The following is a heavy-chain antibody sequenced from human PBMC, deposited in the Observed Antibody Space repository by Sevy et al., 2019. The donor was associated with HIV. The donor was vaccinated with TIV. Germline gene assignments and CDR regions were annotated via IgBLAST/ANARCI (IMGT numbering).Heavy chain of an antibody. Sequence: ASVKVSCKASGGTFGSYTINWMRQAPGQGLEWMGRIIPVFDTTNYAQKFQGRVTFTADEPTRTAYMELSILTSEDTAVYYCAHRRGYSDYYYEDYWGQGTLVTVSS. CDR1: GGTFGSYT. J-gene: IGHJ4*02. V-gene: IGHV1-69*13. CDR3: AHRRGYSDYYYEDY. CDR2: IIPVFDTT. D-gene: IGHD5-12*01.